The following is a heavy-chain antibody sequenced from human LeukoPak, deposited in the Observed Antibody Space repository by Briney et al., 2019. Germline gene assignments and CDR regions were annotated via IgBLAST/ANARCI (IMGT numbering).Heavy chain of an antibody. Sequence: SETLSLTCTVSGGSISSGSYYWSWIRQPAGKGLEWIGRIYTSGSTNYNPSLKSRVTISVDTSKNQFSLKLSSVTAADTAVYYCARGRVVPAAFFDLWGRGTLVTVSS. D-gene: IGHD2-2*01. CDR1: GGSISSGSYY. V-gene: IGHV4-61*02. CDR3: ARGRVVPAAFFDL. J-gene: IGHJ2*01. CDR2: IYTSGST.